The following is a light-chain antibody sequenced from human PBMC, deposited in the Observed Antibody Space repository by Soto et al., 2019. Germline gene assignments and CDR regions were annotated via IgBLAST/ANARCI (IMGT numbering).Light chain of an antibody. CDR3: QAWDSSHNYV. CDR2: QDS. V-gene: IGLV3-1*01. Sequence: SYELTQPPSVSVSPGQTASITCSGDKLGDKYACWYQQKPGQSPVLVIYQDSKRPSGIPERFSGSNSGNTATLTISGTQAMDEADYYCQAWDSSHNYVFGTGTKVPS. CDR1: KLGDKY. J-gene: IGLJ1*01.